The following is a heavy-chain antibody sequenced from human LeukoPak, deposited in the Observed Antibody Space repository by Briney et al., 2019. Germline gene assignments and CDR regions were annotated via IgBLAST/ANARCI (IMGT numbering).Heavy chain of an antibody. CDR3: ARGMGYSSSFPFDY. CDR1: GGSISSYY. Sequence: SETLSLTCTVSGGSISSYYWSWIRQPPGKGLEWIGYIYYSGSTNYNPSLKSRVTISVDTSKNQFSLKLSSVTAADTAVYYCARGMGYSSSFPFDYWGQGTLVTVSS. V-gene: IGHV4-59*01. J-gene: IGHJ4*02. CDR2: IYYSGST. D-gene: IGHD6-13*01.